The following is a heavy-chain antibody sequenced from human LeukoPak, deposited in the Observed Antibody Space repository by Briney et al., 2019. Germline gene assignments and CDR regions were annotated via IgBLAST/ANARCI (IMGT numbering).Heavy chain of an antibody. CDR2: ISSSGSTI. D-gene: IGHD1-1*01. J-gene: IGHJ4*02. CDR1: GFTFSSYE. CDR3: ARDGTNDFFDY. Sequence: GGSLRLSCAASGFTFSSYEMNWVRQAPGKGLEWVSYISSSGSTIYYADSVKSRFTISRDNAKNSLYLQMNSLRAEDTAVYYCARDGTNDFFDYWGQGTLVTVSS. V-gene: IGHV3-48*03.